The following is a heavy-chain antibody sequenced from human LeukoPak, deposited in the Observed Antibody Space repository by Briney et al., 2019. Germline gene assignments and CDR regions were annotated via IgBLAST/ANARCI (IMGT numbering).Heavy chain of an antibody. D-gene: IGHD3-3*01. V-gene: IGHV1-8*02. CDR1: GYTFTSYG. CDR3: ARARLPYYDFWSGYNHYDY. Sequence: ASVKVSCKASGYTFTSYGISWVRQATGQGLEWMGWMNPNSGNTGYAQKFQGRVTMTRNTSISTAYMELSSLRSEDTAVYYCARARLPYYDFWSGYNHYDYWGQGTLVTVSS. CDR2: MNPNSGNT. J-gene: IGHJ4*02.